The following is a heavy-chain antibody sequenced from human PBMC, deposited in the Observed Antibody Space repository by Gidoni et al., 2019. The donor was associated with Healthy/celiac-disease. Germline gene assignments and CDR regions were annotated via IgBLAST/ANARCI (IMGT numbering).Heavy chain of an antibody. CDR1: GFSVRTSGVG. D-gene: IGHD3-3*01. J-gene: IGHJ5*02. Sequence: QITLKESGPTLVKPTQTLTLTCTFPGFSVRTSGVGVGWIRQPPGKALEWLALIYWDDDKRYSPSLKSRLTITKDTSKNQVVLTMTNMDPVDTATYYCAHGGRDDFWSAQLFDPWGQGTLVTVSS. CDR2: IYWDDDK. CDR3: AHGGRDDFWSAQLFDP. V-gene: IGHV2-5*02.